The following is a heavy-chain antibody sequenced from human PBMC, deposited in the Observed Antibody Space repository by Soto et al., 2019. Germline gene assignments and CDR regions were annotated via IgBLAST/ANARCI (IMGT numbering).Heavy chain of an antibody. D-gene: IGHD3-22*01. CDR3: ASLGDSTMIVVVNY. J-gene: IGHJ4*02. CDR2: IIPIFGTA. CDR1: GGTFSSYA. Sequence: SVKVSCKASGGTFSSYAISWVRQAPGQGLEWMGGIIPIFGTANYAQKFQGRVTITADESTSTAYMELSSLRSEDTAVYYCASLGDSTMIVVVNYWGQGTLVTVSS. V-gene: IGHV1-69*13.